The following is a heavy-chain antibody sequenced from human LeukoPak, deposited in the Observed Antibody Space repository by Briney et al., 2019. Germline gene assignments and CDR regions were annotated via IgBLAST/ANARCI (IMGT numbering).Heavy chain of an antibody. J-gene: IGHJ4*02. D-gene: IGHD6-19*01. CDR3: ARTVPPWLVQGAFDY. V-gene: IGHV3-7*04. Sequence: DSVRGRFTISRDNAKNSLYLQMNSLRAEDTAVYFCARTVPPWLVQGAFDYWGQGTLVTVSS.